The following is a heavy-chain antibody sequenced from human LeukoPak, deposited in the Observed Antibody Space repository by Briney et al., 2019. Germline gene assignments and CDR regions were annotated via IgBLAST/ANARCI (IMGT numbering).Heavy chain of an antibody. CDR3: ARPYYYYYMDV. CDR2: ISSSGSTI. Sequence: PGGSLRLSCAASGFTFSSYDMSWVRQAPGKGLEWVSYISSSGSTIYYADSVMGRFTISRDNAKNSLYLQMNSLRAEDTAVYYCARPYYYYYMDVWGKGTTVTVSS. D-gene: IGHD6-6*01. V-gene: IGHV3-48*04. CDR1: GFTFSSYD. J-gene: IGHJ6*03.